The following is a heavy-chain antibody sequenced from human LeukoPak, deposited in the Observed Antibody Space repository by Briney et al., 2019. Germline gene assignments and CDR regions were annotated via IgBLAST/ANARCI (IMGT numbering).Heavy chain of an antibody. CDR3: ARGHYDILTGPDY. CDR1: GFTFSSYA. CDR2: ISYDGSNK. Sequence: PGRSLRLSCAASGFTFSSYAMHWVRQAPGKGLEWVAVISYDGSNKYYADSVKGRFTISRDNSKNTLYLQMNSLRAEDTAVYYCARGHYDILTGPDYWGQGTLVTVSS. V-gene: IGHV3-30-3*01. J-gene: IGHJ4*02. D-gene: IGHD3-9*01.